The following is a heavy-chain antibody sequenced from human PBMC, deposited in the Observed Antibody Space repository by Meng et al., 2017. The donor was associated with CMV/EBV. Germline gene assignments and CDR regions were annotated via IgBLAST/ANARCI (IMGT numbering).Heavy chain of an antibody. D-gene: IGHD3-22*01. J-gene: IGHJ4*02. Sequence: GESLKISCAASGFTVSSNYMSWVRQAPGKGLEWVSVIYSGGSTYYADSVKGRFTISRDNSKITLYLQMNSLRAEDTAVYYCARARKYYYDTPGDFDYWGQGTLVTVSS. CDR3: ARARKYYYDTPGDFDY. V-gene: IGHV3-66*02. CDR1: GFTVSSNY. CDR2: IYSGGST.